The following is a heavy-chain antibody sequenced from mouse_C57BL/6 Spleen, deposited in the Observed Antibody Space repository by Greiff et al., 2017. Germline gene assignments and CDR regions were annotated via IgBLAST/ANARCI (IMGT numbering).Heavy chain of an antibody. Sequence: EVKLVESGGGLVKPGGSLKLSCAASGFTFSDYGMHWVRQAPEKGLEWVAYISSGSSTIYYADTVKGRFTISRDNAKNTLFLQQTSMRSEDTAMYYCADSYYYYAMDYWGQGTSVTVSS. J-gene: IGHJ4*01. D-gene: IGHD1-1*01. V-gene: IGHV5-17*01. CDR3: ADSYYYYAMDY. CDR2: ISSGSSTI. CDR1: GFTFSDYG.